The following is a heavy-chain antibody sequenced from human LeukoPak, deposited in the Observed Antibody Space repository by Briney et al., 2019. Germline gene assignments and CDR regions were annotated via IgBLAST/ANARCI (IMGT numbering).Heavy chain of an antibody. J-gene: IGHJ4*02. CDR1: GFTFSSYS. D-gene: IGHD6-13*01. CDR2: ISWNSGSI. V-gene: IGHV3-9*01. CDR3: AKESAARYYFDY. Sequence: GGSLRLSCAASGFTFSSYSMNWVRQAPGKGLEWVSGISWNSGSIGYADSVKGRFTISRDNAKNSLYLQMNSLRAEDTALYYCAKESAARYYFDYWGQGTLVTVSS.